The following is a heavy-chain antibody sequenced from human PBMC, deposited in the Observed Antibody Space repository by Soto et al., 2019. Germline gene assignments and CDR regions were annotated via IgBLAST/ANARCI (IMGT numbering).Heavy chain of an antibody. J-gene: IGHJ5*02. CDR3: TTSHGDYNFDH. CDR1: GYTLNEVA. V-gene: IGHV1-24*01. CDR2: FDPDEAET. D-gene: IGHD4-17*01. Sequence: QVPLVQSGAEVKKPGASVKVSCKVSGYTLNEVAMHWVRQAPGKGLEWLGGFDPDEAETIYAQHFQGRVTMTEDTSTATVYMELSSLRSEDTALYFCTTSHGDYNFDHWGQGTLVTVSS.